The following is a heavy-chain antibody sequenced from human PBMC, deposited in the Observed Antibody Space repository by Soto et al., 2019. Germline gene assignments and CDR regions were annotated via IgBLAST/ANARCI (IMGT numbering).Heavy chain of an antibody. CDR1: GFTFSSYA. CDR3: AKDDVDIVATIIGAFDI. J-gene: IGHJ3*02. CDR2: ISGSGGST. V-gene: IGHV3-23*01. Sequence: GGSLRLSCAASGFTFSSYAMSWVRQAPGKGLEWVSAISGSGGSTYYADSVKGRFTISRDNSKNTLYLQMNSLRAEDTAVYYCAKDDVDIVATIIGAFDIWGQGTMVTVSS. D-gene: IGHD5-12*01.